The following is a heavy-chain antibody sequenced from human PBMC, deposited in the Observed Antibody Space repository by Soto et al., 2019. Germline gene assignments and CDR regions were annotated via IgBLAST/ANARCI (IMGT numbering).Heavy chain of an antibody. V-gene: IGHV2-5*02. CDR3: AHRVLRTVFGLVTTTAIYFDF. D-gene: IGHD3-3*01. Sequence: QITLNESGPTVVRPTETLTLTCRFSGFSLTTSGVGVGWIRQSRGKAPEWLALIYWDDDKRYSASLKSRLTITKDTSKNQVVLTVSDLDPTDTATYYCAHRVLRTVFGLVTTTAIYFDFWGQRTPVAVSS. CDR2: IYWDDDK. J-gene: IGHJ4*02. CDR1: GFSLTTSGVG.